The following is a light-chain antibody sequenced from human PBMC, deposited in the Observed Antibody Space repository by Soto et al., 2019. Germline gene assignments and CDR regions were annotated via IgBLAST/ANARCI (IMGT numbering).Light chain of an antibody. CDR3: LQHNSYPLT. V-gene: IGKV1-5*01. Sequence: DIQMTPSPSTLSASVGDRVTITCRASQSISVWLAWYQQKPGKAPKRLIYAASSLHSGVPSRFSGSGSGTEFTLTISSLQPEDFATYYCLQHNSYPLTFGQGTRLEN. CDR1: QSISVW. J-gene: IGKJ5*01. CDR2: AAS.